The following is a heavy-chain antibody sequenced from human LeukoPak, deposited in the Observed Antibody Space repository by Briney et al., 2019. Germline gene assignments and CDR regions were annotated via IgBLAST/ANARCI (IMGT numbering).Heavy chain of an antibody. V-gene: IGHV4-31*03. CDR1: GGSISSGGYY. Sequence: SETLSLTCTVSGGSISSGGYYWSWIRQHPGKGLEWIGYIYYSGSTYYNPSLKSRVTISVDTSKNQFSLKLSSVTAADTAVYYCARGTEDIVLMVYAIGYYFDYWGQGTLVTVSS. J-gene: IGHJ4*02. D-gene: IGHD2-8*01. CDR2: IYYSGST. CDR3: ARGTEDIVLMVYAIGYYFDY.